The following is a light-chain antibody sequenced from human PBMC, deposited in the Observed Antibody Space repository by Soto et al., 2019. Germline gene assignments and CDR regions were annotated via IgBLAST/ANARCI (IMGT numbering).Light chain of an antibody. CDR2: EGS. V-gene: IGLV2-14*02. CDR1: SSDVGSYNL. Sequence: QSALTQPASVSGSPGQSITISCTGTSSDVGSYNLVSWYQKHPGKAPKLMIYEGSKRPSGVSNRFSGSKSGNTASLTISGLQAEDEADYYCSSFSRSSTPYVFGTGTKLTVL. CDR3: SSFSRSSTPYV. J-gene: IGLJ1*01.